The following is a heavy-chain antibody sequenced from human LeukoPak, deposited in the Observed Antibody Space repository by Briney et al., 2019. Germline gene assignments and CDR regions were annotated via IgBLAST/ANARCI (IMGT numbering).Heavy chain of an antibody. CDR3: ARGLTAPDY. D-gene: IGHD3-9*01. J-gene: IGHJ4*02. Sequence: GGSLRLSCAASGFTFSTYWMNWVRQAPGKGLERVANIKQVGSEKYYVDSVKGRFTISRDNAKNSLYLQMNSLKAEDTAVYYCARGLTAPDYWGQGTLVTVSS. V-gene: IGHV3-7*04. CDR2: IKQVGSEK. CDR1: GFTFSTYW.